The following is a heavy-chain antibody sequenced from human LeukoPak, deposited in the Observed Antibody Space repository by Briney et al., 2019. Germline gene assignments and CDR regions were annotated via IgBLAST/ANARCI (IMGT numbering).Heavy chain of an antibody. V-gene: IGHV3-53*01. D-gene: IGHD3-16*01. CDR3: AGGSGAFDV. CDR2: IDGGGRT. Sequence: GGSLRLSCAASGFTLSSNYMSWVRQAPGKGLEWLSVIDGGGRTYYADSVKGRFIIPRDSFENTLYLQMNSLRADDTALYYCAGGSGAFDVWGQGTLVTISS. J-gene: IGHJ3*01. CDR1: GFTLSSNY.